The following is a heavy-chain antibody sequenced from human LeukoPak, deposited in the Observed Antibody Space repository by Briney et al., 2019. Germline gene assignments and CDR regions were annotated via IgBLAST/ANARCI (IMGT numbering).Heavy chain of an antibody. J-gene: IGHJ3*02. CDR3: AAGYCSSTTCRNVLDI. Sequence: GGSLRLSCVASGFTFSSYGMHWVRQAPAKGLGWVGFIRHDGSNTYYTDSLKGRFTISRDNSKNTVYLQMNSLRVEDTAVYHCAAGYCSSTTCRNVLDIWGQGTLVTVSS. CDR1: GFTFSSYG. V-gene: IGHV3-30*02. CDR2: IRHDGSNT. D-gene: IGHD2-2*01.